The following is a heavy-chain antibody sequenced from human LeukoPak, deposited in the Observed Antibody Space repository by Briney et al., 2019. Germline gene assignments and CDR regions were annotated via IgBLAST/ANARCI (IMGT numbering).Heavy chain of an antibody. Sequence: GASVKVSCTASGYTVTSCYMHWVRQAPGQGLEWMGILNPSGGSTSYAQKFQGRATLTRATSTSTVYMELSSLRSEDTAVYYCASVYNYGMDVWGQGTTVIVSS. V-gene: IGHV1-46*01. CDR1: GYTVTSCY. J-gene: IGHJ6*02. CDR2: LNPSGGST. CDR3: ASVYNYGMDV.